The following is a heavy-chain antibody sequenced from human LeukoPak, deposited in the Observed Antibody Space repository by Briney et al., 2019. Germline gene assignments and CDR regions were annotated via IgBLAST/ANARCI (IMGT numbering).Heavy chain of an antibody. CDR1: GYSIRSGYQ. J-gene: IGHJ4*02. CDR2: INYSGRT. CDR3: ARAEINDYNRY. D-gene: IGHD4-11*01. V-gene: IGHV4-38-2*01. Sequence: SETLSHTCSVSGYSIRSGYQWGWIRQAPGKGLEWIGSINYSGRTYDNPSLKSRVTISIDTSKNQIFLKLRSTTAADTAHYYCARAEINDYNRYWGQGILVIVSS.